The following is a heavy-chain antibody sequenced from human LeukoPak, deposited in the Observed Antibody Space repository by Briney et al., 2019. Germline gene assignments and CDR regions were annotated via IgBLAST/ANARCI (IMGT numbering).Heavy chain of an antibody. Sequence: RGSLRLSCASSGFTFSSYAMSWVRQAAGKGLGWVSTIGGTGVRTYYADSVKGGFTISRDNYKNTLYLQMNSLRAEDTAVYYCAKLGSGCSGGSCYYYYYYMDVWGKGTTVTISS. CDR3: AKLGSGCSGGSCYYYYYYMDV. CDR2: IGGTGVRT. J-gene: IGHJ6*03. CDR1: GFTFSSYA. D-gene: IGHD2-15*01. V-gene: IGHV3-23*01.